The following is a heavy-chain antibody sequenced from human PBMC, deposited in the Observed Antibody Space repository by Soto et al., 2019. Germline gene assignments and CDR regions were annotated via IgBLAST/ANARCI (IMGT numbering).Heavy chain of an antibody. V-gene: IGHV3-23*01. CDR1: GFIFSTYS. J-gene: IGHJ6*02. Sequence: PGGSLRLSCEASGFIFSTYSMTWGRQVPGKGLEWVAAVSPSGDSTYYADSLKGRLTISRDNSKNTVFLQMNSLSADDTGLYYCVKEPEVWGHGTSVTV. CDR2: VSPSGDST. CDR3: VKEPEV.